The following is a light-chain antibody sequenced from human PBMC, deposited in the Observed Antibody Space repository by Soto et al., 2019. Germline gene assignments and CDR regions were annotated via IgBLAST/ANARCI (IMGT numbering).Light chain of an antibody. Sequence: QSAPTQPAPVSGAPGQSIPLSCTGNRSVVGGYNYVSRYQQHPGKTPKPMIFGGSNRPPGVSNRFPGSKSGNTAPLTISGPQGVGGAGSYCSLFTSSSTHVFGTGTKVTVL. CDR3: SLFTSSSTHV. J-gene: IGLJ1*01. V-gene: IGLV2-14*01. CDR2: GGS. CDR1: RSVVGGYNY.